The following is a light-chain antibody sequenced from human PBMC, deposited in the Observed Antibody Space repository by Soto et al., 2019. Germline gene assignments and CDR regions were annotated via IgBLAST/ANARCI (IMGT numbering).Light chain of an antibody. CDR3: QHYGTSSLT. V-gene: IGKV3-20*01. Sequence: EIVLTQSPGTLSLSPGERATLSCRASQTVTNNYLAWYQQKPGQAPRLLIHGASNRATAIPDRFSGSGSGTDFTLTISRLEPEDFAVYYCQHYGTSSLTFGQGTRLEIK. CDR2: GAS. J-gene: IGKJ5*01. CDR1: QTVTNNY.